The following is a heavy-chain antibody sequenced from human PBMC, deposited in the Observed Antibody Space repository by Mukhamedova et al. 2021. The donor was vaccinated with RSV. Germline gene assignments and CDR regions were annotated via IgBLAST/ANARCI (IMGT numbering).Heavy chain of an antibody. CDR3: AKVGAYYYDSSGYYFFDY. D-gene: IGHD3-22*01. Sequence: GSGGSTYYADSVKGRFTISRDNSKNTLYLQMNSLRAEDTAVYYCAKVGAYYYDSSGYYFFDYWGQGTLVTVSS. J-gene: IGHJ4*02. V-gene: IGHV3-23*01. CDR2: GSGGST.